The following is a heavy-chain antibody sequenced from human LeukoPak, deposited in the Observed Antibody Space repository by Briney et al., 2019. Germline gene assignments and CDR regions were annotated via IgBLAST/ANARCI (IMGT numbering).Heavy chain of an antibody. V-gene: IGHV4-38-2*01. CDR3: ARANQNVLRFLEWLSAFDI. CDR1: GYSISSGYY. Sequence: SETLSLTCAVSGYSISSGYYWGWIRQPPGKGLGWIGSIYHSGSTYYNASLKSRVNISVDTSKNQFSLKLSSVTAADTAVYYCARANQNVLRFLEWLSAFDIWGQGTMVTVSS. D-gene: IGHD3-3*01. CDR2: IYHSGST. J-gene: IGHJ3*02.